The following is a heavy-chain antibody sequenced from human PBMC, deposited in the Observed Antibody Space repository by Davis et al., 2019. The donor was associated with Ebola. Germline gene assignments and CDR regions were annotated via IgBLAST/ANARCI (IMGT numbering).Heavy chain of an antibody. V-gene: IGHV4-30-2*06. CDR2: VYKSGST. CDR1: GASISSAGFS. J-gene: IGHJ4*02. D-gene: IGHD3-10*01. Sequence: LRLSFLVPGASISSAGFSWNSIRQSPGRGLEWIGYVYKSGSTFYNPSLMSRVTISQDRTKNQFSLTLKSVTAADTAVYFCARGTMSPGVTPVYNFDSWGQGTLVTVSS. CDR3: ARGTMSPGVTPVYNFDS.